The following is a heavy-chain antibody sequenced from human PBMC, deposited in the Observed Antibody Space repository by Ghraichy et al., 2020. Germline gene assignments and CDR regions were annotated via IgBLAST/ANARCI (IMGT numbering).Heavy chain of an antibody. CDR3: ARLSISGYFQH. D-gene: IGHD3-3*02. J-gene: IGHJ1*01. CDR1: GGSISSGGYS. CDR2: IYHSGST. Sequence: SQTLSLTCAVSGGSISSGGYSWSWIRQPPGKGLEWIGYIYHSGSTYYNPSLKSRVTISVDRSKNQFSLKLSSVTAADTAVYYCARLSISGYFQHWGQGTLVTVSS. V-gene: IGHV4-30-2*01.